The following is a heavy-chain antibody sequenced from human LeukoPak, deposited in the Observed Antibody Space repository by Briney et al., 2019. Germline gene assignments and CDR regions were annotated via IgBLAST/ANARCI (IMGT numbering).Heavy chain of an antibody. D-gene: IGHD2-15*01. CDR1: GVSISTSTHY. V-gene: IGHV4-39*01. Sequence: SETLSLTCTVSGVSISTSTHYWAWIRQPPGKGLEWIGSMFYRGSTYYNAPLKSRVTLSVDTSRNQFSLKLSSVTPSDTAMYYCVRQGGWGGAASLIEFWGQGTLVTVSS. CDR2: MFYRGST. J-gene: IGHJ4*02. CDR3: VRQGGWGGAASLIEF.